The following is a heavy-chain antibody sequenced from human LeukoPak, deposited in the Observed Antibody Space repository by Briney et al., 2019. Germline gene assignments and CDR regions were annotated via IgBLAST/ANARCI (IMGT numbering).Heavy chain of an antibody. CDR3: GRYCSSTSCHYGMDV. J-gene: IGHJ6*02. CDR2: ISAYNGNT. D-gene: IGHD2-2*01. V-gene: IGHV1-18*01. Sequence: ASVKVSCKASGYTFTSYGISWVRQAPGQGLEWMGWISAYNGNTNYAQKLQGRVTMTTDTSTSTAYMELRSLRSDDTAVYYCGRYCSSTSCHYGMDVWGQGTTVTVSS. CDR1: GYTFTSYG.